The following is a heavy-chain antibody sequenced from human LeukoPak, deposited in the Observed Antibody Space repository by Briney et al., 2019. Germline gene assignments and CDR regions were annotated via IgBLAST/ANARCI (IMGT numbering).Heavy chain of an antibody. V-gene: IGHV4-34*01. CDR3: ARGTRSGSYY. CDR2: INHSGST. Sequence: SETLSLTCAVYGGSFSGYYWSWIRQPPGKGLEWIGEINHSGSTNYNPSLKSRVTISVDTSKNQFFLKLSSVTAADTAVYYCARGTRSGSYYWGQGTLVTVSS. CDR1: GGSFSGYY. D-gene: IGHD3-10*01. J-gene: IGHJ4*02.